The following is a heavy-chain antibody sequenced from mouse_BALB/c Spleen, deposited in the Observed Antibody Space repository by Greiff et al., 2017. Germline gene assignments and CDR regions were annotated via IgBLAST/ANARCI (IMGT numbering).Heavy chain of an antibody. V-gene: IGHV3-8*02. CDR2: ISYSGST. Sequence: VQLMQSGPSLVKPSQTLSLTCSVTGYSITSGYWNWIRQFPGNKLEYMGYISYSGSTYYNPSLKSRISIIRDTSKNQYYLQLNSVTTEDTATYCCARWNCDYAMDYWGQGTSVTVSS. CDR1: GYSITSGY. J-gene: IGHJ4*01. CDR3: ARWNCDYAMDY.